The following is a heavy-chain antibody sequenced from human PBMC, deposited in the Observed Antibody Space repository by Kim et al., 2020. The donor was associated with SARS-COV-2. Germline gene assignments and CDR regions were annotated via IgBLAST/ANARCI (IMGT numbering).Heavy chain of an antibody. CDR2: IKQDGSER. J-gene: IGHJ6*02. CDR3: ARVDYGYYYYYGMDV. CDR1: GFTFSNYW. Sequence: GGSLRLSCAASGFTFSNYWMSWVRQAPGKGLEWVANIKQDGSERYSMDSVKGRFTISRDNAKNSLYLQMNSLRVEDTAMYYCARVDYGYYYYYGMDVWGQGTTVTVSS. V-gene: IGHV3-7*01. D-gene: IGHD4-17*01.